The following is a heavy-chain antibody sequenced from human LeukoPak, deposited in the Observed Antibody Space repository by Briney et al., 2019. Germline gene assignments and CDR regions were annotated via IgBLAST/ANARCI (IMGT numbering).Heavy chain of an antibody. Sequence: QSGGSLRLSCAASGFTFSSYWMTWVRQAPGKGLQWVSYISSSGSTIYYADSVKGRFTISRDNAKNSLYLQMSSLRAEDTAVYYCARDSQKLGLYYYYYGMDVWGQGTTVTVSS. CDR2: ISSSGSTI. J-gene: IGHJ6*02. V-gene: IGHV3-48*04. D-gene: IGHD7-27*01. CDR3: ARDSQKLGLYYYYYGMDV. CDR1: GFTFSSYW.